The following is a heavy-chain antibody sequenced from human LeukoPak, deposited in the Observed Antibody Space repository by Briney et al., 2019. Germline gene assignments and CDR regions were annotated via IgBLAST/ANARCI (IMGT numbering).Heavy chain of an antibody. Sequence: SETLSLTCTVSGGSITSGNYYWSWIARPPAKGLEWIGYIFYTGSTNYSPSLKSRVFISVDTFKNQFSLKLSSVTAADTAVYFCARKYPDHWFDPWGQGTLVTVSS. D-gene: IGHD6-6*01. V-gene: IGHV4-30-4*01. CDR3: ARKYPDHWFDP. CDR2: IFYTGST. J-gene: IGHJ5*02. CDR1: GGSITSGNYY.